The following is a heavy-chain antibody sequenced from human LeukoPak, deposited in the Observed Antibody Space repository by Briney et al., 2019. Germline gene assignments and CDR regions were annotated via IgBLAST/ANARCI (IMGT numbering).Heavy chain of an antibody. D-gene: IGHD4-11*01. Sequence: GGSLRLSCAASGFTFSSYGMHWVRQAPGKGLEWVAFIRYDGSNKYYADSVKGRFTISRDNSKNTLYLQTNSLRAEDTAVYYCAKKAVTANYYYYYMDVWGKGTTVTVSS. CDR2: IRYDGSNK. V-gene: IGHV3-30*02. CDR1: GFTFSSYG. CDR3: AKKAVTANYYYYYMDV. J-gene: IGHJ6*03.